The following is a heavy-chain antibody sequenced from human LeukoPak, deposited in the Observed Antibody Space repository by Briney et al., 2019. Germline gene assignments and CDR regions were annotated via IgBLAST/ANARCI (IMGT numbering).Heavy chain of an antibody. Sequence: LRLSCAASGFTFDDYAMHWVRQAPGKGLEWIGSIYYSGSTYYNPSLKSRVTISVDTSKNQFSLKLSSVTAADTAVYYCASGIRAFDNWGQGTLVTVSA. CDR1: GFTFDDYA. CDR3: ASGIRAFDN. CDR2: IYYSGST. J-gene: IGHJ4*02. V-gene: IGHV4-30-2*03. D-gene: IGHD1-26*01.